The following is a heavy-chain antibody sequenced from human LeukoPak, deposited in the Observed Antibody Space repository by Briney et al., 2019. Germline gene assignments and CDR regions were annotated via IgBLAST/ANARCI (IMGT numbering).Heavy chain of an antibody. Sequence: GASVKVSCKASGYTFTSYGISWVRQAPGQRLEWMGWINTGNGNTKYSQKFQGRVTITRDTSASTAYMELSSLRSEDTAVYYCAREALWFGHAFDIWGQGTMVTVSS. CDR1: GYTFTSYG. CDR3: AREALWFGHAFDI. CDR2: INTGNGNT. D-gene: IGHD3-10*01. J-gene: IGHJ3*02. V-gene: IGHV1-3*04.